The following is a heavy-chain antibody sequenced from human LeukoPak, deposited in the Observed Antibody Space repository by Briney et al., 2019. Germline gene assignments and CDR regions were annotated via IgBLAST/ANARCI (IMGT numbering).Heavy chain of an antibody. V-gene: IGHV3-53*01. CDR2: IYSGGST. J-gene: IGHJ4*02. CDR1: GFIVSSNY. Sequence: PGGSLRLSCAASGFIVSSNYMSWVRQAPGKGLEWVSIIYSGGSTCQADSVKGRFTVSRDNSKNTVYLQMSSLRAEDTAVYYCASNFESSGYYSYWGQGILVTVS. D-gene: IGHD3-22*01. CDR3: ASNFESSGYYSY.